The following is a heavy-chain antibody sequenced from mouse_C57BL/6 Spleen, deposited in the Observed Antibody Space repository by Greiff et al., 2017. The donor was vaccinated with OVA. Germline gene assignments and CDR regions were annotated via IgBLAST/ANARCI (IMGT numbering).Heavy chain of an antibody. Sequence: EVKLVESGEGLVKPGGSLKLSCAASGFTFSSYAMSWVRQTPEKRLEWVAYISSGGDYIYYADTVKGRFTISRDNARNTLYLQMSSLKSEDTAMYYCTRVPITTVVATEAMDYWGQGTSVTVSS. D-gene: IGHD1-1*01. V-gene: IGHV5-9-1*02. CDR3: TRVPITTVVATEAMDY. J-gene: IGHJ4*01. CDR1: GFTFSSYA. CDR2: ISSGGDYI.